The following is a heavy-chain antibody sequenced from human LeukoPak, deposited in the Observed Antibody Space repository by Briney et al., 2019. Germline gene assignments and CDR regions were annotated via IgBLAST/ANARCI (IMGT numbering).Heavy chain of an antibody. CDR3: AKVKAAAGKIGAFGI. Sequence: PGGSLRLSCAASGFTFDDYAMHWVRQAQGKGLEWVSGISWDSGSIGYADSVKGRFTISRDNAKNSLYLQMNSLRAEDTALYYCAKVKAAAGKIGAFGIWGQGTMVTVSS. D-gene: IGHD6-13*01. CDR1: GFTFDDYA. J-gene: IGHJ3*02. CDR2: ISWDSGSI. V-gene: IGHV3-9*01.